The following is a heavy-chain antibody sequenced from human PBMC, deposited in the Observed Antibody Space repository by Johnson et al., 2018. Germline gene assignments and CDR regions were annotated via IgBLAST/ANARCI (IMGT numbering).Heavy chain of an antibody. CDR3: ARDRREWVLNSYYYYMDV. Sequence: VQLQESGGGLVQPGGSLRLSCAASGFTFSSYWMHWVRQVPGKGLVWVSRINSDGSSTSYADSVKGRFTISRDNAQNTLYLQVNSLRAEDTAVYYCARDRREWVLNSYYYYMDVWGKGTTVTVSS. V-gene: IGHV3-74*01. CDR1: GFTFSSYW. D-gene: IGHD3-3*01. CDR2: INSDGSST. J-gene: IGHJ6*03.